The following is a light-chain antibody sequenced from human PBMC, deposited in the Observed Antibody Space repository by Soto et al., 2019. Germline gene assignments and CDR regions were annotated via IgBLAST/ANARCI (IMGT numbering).Light chain of an antibody. V-gene: IGKV3-20*01. J-gene: IGKJ5*01. CDR2: GAS. CDR1: QSVSSSY. CDR3: QQYGSSPIT. Sequence: EIVLTQCPGTLSLSPGERATLSCRAIQSVSSSYLAWYQQRPGQAPRLLIYGASSRATGIPDRFSGSGSGTDFTLTISRMEPEDFAVYYCQQYGSSPITFGQGTRMEIK.